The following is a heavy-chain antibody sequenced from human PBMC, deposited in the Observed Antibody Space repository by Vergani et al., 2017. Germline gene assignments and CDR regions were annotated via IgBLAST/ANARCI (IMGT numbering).Heavy chain of an antibody. CDR2: ISAYNGNT. Sequence: QVQLVQSGAEVKKPGASVKVSCKASGYTFTSYGISWVRQAPGQGLEWMGWISAYNGNTNYAQQLQGRVNMTTDTSTSTAYMELRSLRSDDTAVYYCARCPSTRYCSGGSCYRNWFDPWGQGTLVTVSS. CDR1: GYTFTSYG. J-gene: IGHJ5*02. CDR3: ARCPSTRYCSGGSCYRNWFDP. V-gene: IGHV1-18*01. D-gene: IGHD2-15*01.